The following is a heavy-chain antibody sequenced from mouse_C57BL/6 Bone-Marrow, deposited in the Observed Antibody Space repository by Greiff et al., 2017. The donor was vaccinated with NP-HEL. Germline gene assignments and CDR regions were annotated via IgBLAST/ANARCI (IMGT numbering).Heavy chain of an antibody. J-gene: IGHJ2*01. CDR1: GFTFSSYA. Sequence: DVKLVESGGGLVKPGGSLKLSCAASGFTFSSYAMSWVRQTPEKRLEWVATISDGGSYTYYPDNVKGRFTISRDNAKNNLYLQMSHLKSEDTAMYYCARETGWDDYWGQGTTLTVSS. CDR2: ISDGGSYT. CDR3: ARETGWDDY. V-gene: IGHV5-4*01. D-gene: IGHD4-1*01.